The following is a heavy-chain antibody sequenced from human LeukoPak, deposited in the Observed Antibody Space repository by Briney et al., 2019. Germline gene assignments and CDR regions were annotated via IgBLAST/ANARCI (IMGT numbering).Heavy chain of an antibody. CDR1: SFPISTYY. D-gene: IGHD6-19*01. CDR3: ARTRYSSGGSPTYGMDV. CDR2: IYYSGST. J-gene: IGHJ6*02. Sequence: PSETLSLNCTGSSFPISTYYWMWIRQPPGQGREWIGYIYYSGSTNSKPFLNSQVSISVDAYKTPFSLKLSSVTAADTAVYYWARTRYSSGGSPTYGMDVWGQGTTVTVSS. V-gene: IGHV4-59*01.